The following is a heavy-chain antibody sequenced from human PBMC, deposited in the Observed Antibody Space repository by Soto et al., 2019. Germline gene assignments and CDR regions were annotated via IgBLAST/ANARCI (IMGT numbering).Heavy chain of an antibody. CDR1: GYTFTGYY. Sequence: WASVKVSCTASGYTFTGYYLHWVRQAPGQGLEWMGYINPDSGRTRYAQKFQGTVTMTRDTSITTAYLELSSLKYDDSAIFYCALSFSQTNIDVWGQGTTVTVSS. V-gene: IGHV1-2*02. J-gene: IGHJ6*01. CDR3: ALSFSQTNIDV. CDR2: INPDSGRT.